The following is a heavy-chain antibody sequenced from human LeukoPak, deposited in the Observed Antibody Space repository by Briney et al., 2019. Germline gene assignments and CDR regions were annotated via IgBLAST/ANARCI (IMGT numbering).Heavy chain of an antibody. CDR3: AKDVLPVVVIAIPQGP. J-gene: IGHJ5*02. CDR2: ISDDGSRT. CDR1: GFTFSNYW. V-gene: IGHV3-74*01. D-gene: IGHD2-21*01. Sequence: PGGSLRLSCAASGFTFSNYWMHWVRQAPGKGLVWVSRISDDGSRTSYADSVKGRFTISRDNSKNTLYLQMNSLRAEDTAVYYCAKDVLPVVVIAIPQGPWGQGTLVTVSS.